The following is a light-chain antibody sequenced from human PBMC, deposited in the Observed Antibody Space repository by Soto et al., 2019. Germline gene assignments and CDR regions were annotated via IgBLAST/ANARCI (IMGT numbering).Light chain of an antibody. CDR3: LQCYKYFFS. V-gene: IGKV1-6*01. CDR1: QDIRNH. Sequence: AIQMTQSPSSLSASVGDRVTITCRASQDIRNHLGWYQQKPGKAPKLLIYAASSLQSGVPSRFSGSVSGTDFTLTISNLQPEDFATYNCLQCYKYFFSFGPGTKVDIK. CDR2: AAS. J-gene: IGKJ3*01.